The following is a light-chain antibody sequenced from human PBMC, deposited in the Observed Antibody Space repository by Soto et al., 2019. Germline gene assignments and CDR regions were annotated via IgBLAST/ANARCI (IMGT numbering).Light chain of an antibody. V-gene: IGLV2-14*01. CDR3: SSYTSSSTL. Sequence: QSALTQPASVSGSPGQSITISSTGTSSDVGRYNYVSWYQQHPGKAPKLMIYEVSNRPSGVSNRFSGSKSDNTASLTISGLQADDEADYYCSSYTSSSTLFGGGTKLTVL. CDR1: SSDVGRYNY. J-gene: IGLJ2*01. CDR2: EVS.